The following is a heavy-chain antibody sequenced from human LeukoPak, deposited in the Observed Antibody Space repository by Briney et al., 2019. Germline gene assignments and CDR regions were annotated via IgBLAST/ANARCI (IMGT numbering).Heavy chain of an antibody. CDR1: GFTFSSYW. CDR3: ARGGTFWSIAARPASDY. Sequence: PGGSLRLSCAASGFTFSSYWMSWVREAPGKGLEWVANIKQDGSEKYYVDSVKGRFTISRDNAKNSLYLQMNSLRAEDTAVYYCARGGTFWSIAARPASDYWGQGTLVTVSS. V-gene: IGHV3-7*04. D-gene: IGHD6-6*01. CDR2: IKQDGSEK. J-gene: IGHJ4*02.